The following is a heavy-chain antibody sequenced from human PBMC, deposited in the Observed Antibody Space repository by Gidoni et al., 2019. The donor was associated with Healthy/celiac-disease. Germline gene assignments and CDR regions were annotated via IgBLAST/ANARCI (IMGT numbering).Heavy chain of an antibody. D-gene: IGHD4-17*01. V-gene: IGHV3-73*02. J-gene: IGHJ5*02. Sequence: EVQLVESGGGLVQPGGSLKLSCAASGFTFRGSAMHWVRQASGKGLEWVGRIRSKANSYATAYAASVKGRFTISRDDSKNTAYLQMNSLKTEDTAVYYCTRPWAYGDARWFDPWGQGTLVTVSS. CDR2: IRSKANSYAT. CDR1: GFTFRGSA. CDR3: TRPWAYGDARWFDP.